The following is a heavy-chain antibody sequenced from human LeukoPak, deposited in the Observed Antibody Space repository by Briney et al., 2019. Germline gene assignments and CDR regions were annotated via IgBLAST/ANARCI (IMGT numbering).Heavy chain of an antibody. D-gene: IGHD1-1*01. Sequence: SETLSLTCAVYGGSFSGYYWSWIRQPPGKGLEWIGEINQSGSTNYNPSLKSRVTISVDTSKNQFSLKVNSVTAADTAVYYCARLTRRSGNYFDYWGQGTLVTVSS. V-gene: IGHV4-34*01. CDR1: GGSFSGYY. CDR3: ARLTRRSGNYFDY. J-gene: IGHJ4*02. CDR2: INQSGST.